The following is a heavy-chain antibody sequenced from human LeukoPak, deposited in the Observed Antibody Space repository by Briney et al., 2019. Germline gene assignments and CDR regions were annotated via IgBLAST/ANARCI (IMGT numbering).Heavy chain of an antibody. V-gene: IGHV1-2*02. Sequence: ASVKVSCKASGYTFTGYYMHWVRQAPGQGLEWMGWISPNSGGTNYAQKFQGRVTMTRDTSNSTAYMELSRLRSDDTAVYYCARRGAYDSSGYYSSSFDYWGQGTLVTVSS. D-gene: IGHD3-22*01. CDR3: ARRGAYDSSGYYSSSFDY. CDR2: ISPNSGGT. J-gene: IGHJ4*02. CDR1: GYTFTGYY.